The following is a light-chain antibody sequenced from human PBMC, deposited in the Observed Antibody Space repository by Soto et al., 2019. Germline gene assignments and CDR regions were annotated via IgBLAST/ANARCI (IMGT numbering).Light chain of an antibody. V-gene: IGKV3D-20*02. Sequence: EFVFTQSPGTLSLSPGERTTLSCRASQTVRNNYLAWYQQKPGQAPTLLIYDASNRATGIPDRFSGSGSATDFTLTISSLEPEDFAVYYCQQRYSWPLTFGGGTKVDIK. CDR2: DAS. CDR3: QQRYSWPLT. CDR1: QTVRNNY. J-gene: IGKJ4*01.